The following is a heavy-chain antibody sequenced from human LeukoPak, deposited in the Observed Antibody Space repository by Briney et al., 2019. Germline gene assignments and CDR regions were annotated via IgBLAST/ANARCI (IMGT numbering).Heavy chain of an antibody. D-gene: IGHD6-13*01. CDR2: ISYDEDNK. CDR3: ASASGGAAAGFYFDL. J-gene: IGHJ4*02. Sequence: GGSLRLSCAASGFTFSRYAMHWVRQAPGKGLQWVAAISYDEDNKYYAESVRGRLTISRDNSNNTLNLQMNSLTSDDTAVYYCASASGGAAAGFYFDLWGQGTLVTVSS. V-gene: IGHV3-30-3*01. CDR1: GFTFSRYA.